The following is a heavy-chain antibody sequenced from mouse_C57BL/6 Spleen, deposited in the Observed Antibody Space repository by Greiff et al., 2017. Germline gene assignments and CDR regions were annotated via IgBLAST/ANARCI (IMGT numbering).Heavy chain of an antibody. CDR2: IYPGDGDT. Sequence: VQLQRSGPELVKPGASVKISCKASGYAFSSSWMTWVKQRPGKGLEWIGRIYPGDGDTNYNGKLTGKATMTAEKSSSTAYMQLSSLTTEDSAVYVCASTLCDDYDGGFAYWGQGTLVTVSA. CDR1: GYAFSSSW. V-gene: IGHV1-82*01. D-gene: IGHD2-4*01. J-gene: IGHJ3*01. CDR3: ASTLCDDYDGGFAY.